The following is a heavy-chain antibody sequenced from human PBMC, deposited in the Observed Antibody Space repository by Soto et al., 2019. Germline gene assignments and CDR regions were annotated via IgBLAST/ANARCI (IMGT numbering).Heavy chain of an antibody. J-gene: IGHJ3*01. Sequence: QVQLQESGPGLVKPSGTLSLTCAVSGGSISSSHWWTWVRQSPGKGLEYIGEISHSGTSNSNPSLKSRFTLSVGKSKNHLSLSLTSVTAADTAVYYCASVVLTIPRGAFDAWGQGTLVIVSS. V-gene: IGHV4-4*02. CDR2: ISHSGTS. CDR1: GGSISSSHW. D-gene: IGHD3-9*01. CDR3: ASVVLTIPRGAFDA.